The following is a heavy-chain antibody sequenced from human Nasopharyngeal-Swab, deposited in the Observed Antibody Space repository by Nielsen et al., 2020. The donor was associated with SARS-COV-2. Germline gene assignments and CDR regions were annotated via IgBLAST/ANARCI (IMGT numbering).Heavy chain of an antibody. V-gene: IGHV4-34*01. CDR2: INHSGST. D-gene: IGHD2-15*01. CDR3: AREALLGYCSGGSCYRTWFDP. Sequence: PGKGLGRIGEINHSGSTNYNPSLKSRVTISVDTSKNQFSLKLSSVTAADTAVYYCAREALLGYCSGGSCYRTWFDPWGQGTLVTVSS. J-gene: IGHJ5*02.